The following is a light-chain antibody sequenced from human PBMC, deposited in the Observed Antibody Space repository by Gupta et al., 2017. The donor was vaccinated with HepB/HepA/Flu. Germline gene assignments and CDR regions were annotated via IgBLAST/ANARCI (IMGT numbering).Light chain of an antibody. CDR2: GNT. Sequence: QSVLTQPPSVSGAPGQRVTISCTGSRSNIGAGYDVHWYQQFPRTAPKLLIYGNTDRPSWVPDRFSGSKSGTSASLAITGLQAEDEADYYCQSYDSSLSGSLFGGGTKLTVL. V-gene: IGLV1-40*01. CDR1: RSNIGAGYD. J-gene: IGLJ3*02. CDR3: QSYDSSLSGSL.